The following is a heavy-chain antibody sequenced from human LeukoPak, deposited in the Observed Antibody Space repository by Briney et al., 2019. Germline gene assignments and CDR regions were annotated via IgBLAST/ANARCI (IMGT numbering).Heavy chain of an antibody. Sequence: PSETLSLTCTVSGGSISSGSYYWSWIRQPAGKGLEWIGHIYTTGSTNYNPSLKSRVTISVDTSKTQFSLKLSSVTAADTAVYYCAKGQNILTGPDAFDIWGQGTMVTVSS. CDR3: AKGQNILTGPDAFDI. CDR2: IYTTGST. J-gene: IGHJ3*02. V-gene: IGHV4-61*09. CDR1: GGSISSGSYY. D-gene: IGHD3-9*01.